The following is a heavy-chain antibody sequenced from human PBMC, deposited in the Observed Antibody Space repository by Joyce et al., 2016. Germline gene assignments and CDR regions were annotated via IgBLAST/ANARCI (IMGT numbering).Heavy chain of an antibody. V-gene: IGHV3-64D*08. CDR2: ITNNGGST. D-gene: IGHD5-12*01. CDR1: GFAFRTFV. J-gene: IGHJ4*02. Sequence: EVHLEEAGGGLVQPGGSRRLSCSASGFAFRTFVMCWVRQAPGKGLEYVSSITNNGGSTYYADSVKGRFTISRDNSNNTLLLQMTSLRFEDTAVYFCVKGDGGYEYFDYWGQGTLVAVSS. CDR3: VKGDGGYEYFDY.